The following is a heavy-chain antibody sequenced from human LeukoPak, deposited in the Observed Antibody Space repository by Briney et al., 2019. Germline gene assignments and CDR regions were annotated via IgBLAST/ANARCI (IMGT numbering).Heavy chain of an antibody. D-gene: IGHD2-2*01. CDR2: ISGSGGST. Sequence: GGSLRLSCAASGFTFSSYAMSWVRQAPGKGLEWVSAISGSGGSTYYADSVKGRFTIFRDNSKNTLYVQMNSLRAEDTAVYYCAKVGDGHCSSTSCYGWFDPWGQGTLVTVSS. CDR1: GFTFSSYA. J-gene: IGHJ5*02. CDR3: AKVGDGHCSSTSCYGWFDP. V-gene: IGHV3-23*01.